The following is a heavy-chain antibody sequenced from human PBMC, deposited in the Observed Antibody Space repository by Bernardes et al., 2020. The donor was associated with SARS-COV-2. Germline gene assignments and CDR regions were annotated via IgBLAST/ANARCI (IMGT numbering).Heavy chain of an antibody. CDR2: IYPGDSDT. V-gene: IGHV5-51*01. J-gene: IGHJ4*02. CDR3: AKGVDRAFDS. D-gene: IGHD2-15*01. CDR1: GYSFISYW. Sequence: GESLKISCKGSGYSFISYWIGWVRHMPGKGLEGVAIIYPGDSDTRYSPSFQGQVTISADKSTSTASLQWNSLKASDTGMYYCAKGVDRAFDSWGQGTLVTVSS.